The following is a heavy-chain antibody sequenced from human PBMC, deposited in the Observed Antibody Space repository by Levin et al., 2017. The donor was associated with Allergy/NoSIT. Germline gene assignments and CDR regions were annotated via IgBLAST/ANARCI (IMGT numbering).Heavy chain of an antibody. CDR2: IYYSGST. CDR3: ARVYLKMATMAYYFDY. V-gene: IGHV4-30-4*01. D-gene: IGHD5-24*01. Sequence: SETLSLTCTVSGGSISSGDYYWSWIRQPPGKGLEWIGYIYYSGSTYYNPSLKSRVTISVDTSKNQFSLKLSSVTAADTAVYYCARVYLKMATMAYYFDYWGQGTLVTVSS. J-gene: IGHJ4*02. CDR1: GGSISSGDYY.